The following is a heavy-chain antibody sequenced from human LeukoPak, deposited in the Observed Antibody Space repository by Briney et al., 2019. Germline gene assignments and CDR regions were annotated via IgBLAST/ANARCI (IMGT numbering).Heavy chain of an antibody. J-gene: IGHJ4*02. CDR3: ARSPRDSRDWTGSLDY. V-gene: IGHV3-30*03. CDR2: ISYSGSVQ. D-gene: IGHD3-22*01. Sequence: GGSLRLSCAASGITFNNFGMHWVRQAPVKGLVWVSVISYSGSVQFYADSVKGRFTISRDDSKNTVYLQMNSLRVEDTAVYYCARSPRDSRDWTGSLDYWGQGALVTVSS. CDR1: GITFNNFG.